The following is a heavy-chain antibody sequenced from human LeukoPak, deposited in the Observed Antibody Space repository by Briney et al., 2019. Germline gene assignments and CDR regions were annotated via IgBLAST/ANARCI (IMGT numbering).Heavy chain of an antibody. J-gene: IGHJ5*02. CDR1: GFTFSSYS. Sequence: GGSLRLSCAASGFTFSSYSINWVRQAPGKGLEWVSSISSSSSYIYYADSVKGRFTISRDNAKNSLYLQMNSLRAEDTALYYCARDVVVVAATHTFNWFDPWGQGTLVTVSS. CDR2: ISSSSSYI. D-gene: IGHD2-15*01. V-gene: IGHV3-21*04. CDR3: ARDVVVVAATHTFNWFDP.